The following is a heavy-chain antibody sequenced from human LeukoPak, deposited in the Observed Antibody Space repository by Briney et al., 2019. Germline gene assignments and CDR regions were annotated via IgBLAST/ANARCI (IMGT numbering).Heavy chain of an antibody. CDR3: ARKRRITIFGVAPVSAFDI. V-gene: IGHV4-34*01. CDR1: GGSFSGSY. CDR2: INHSGST. Sequence: SETLSLTCAVYGGSFSGSYWSWFRQPPGKGLEGIGEINHSGSTNYNPSLKSRVTISVDTSKNQFSLKLSSVTAADTAVYYCARKRRITIFGVAPVSAFDIWDQGTMVTVSS. J-gene: IGHJ3*02. D-gene: IGHD3-3*01.